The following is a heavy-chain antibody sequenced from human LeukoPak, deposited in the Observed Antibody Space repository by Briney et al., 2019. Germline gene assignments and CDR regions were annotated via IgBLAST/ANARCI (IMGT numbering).Heavy chain of an antibody. J-gene: IGHJ6*02. CDR1: GFTFSSYA. CDR3: AKDDYYDSSGYSNYGMDV. V-gene: IGHV3-23*01. Sequence: GGSLRLSCAASGFTFSSYAMSWVRKAPGKGLEWVSAISGSGGSTYYADSVKGRFTISRDNSKNTLYLQMNSLRAEDTAVYYCAKDDYYDSSGYSNYGMDVWGQGTTVTVSS. CDR2: ISGSGGST. D-gene: IGHD3-22*01.